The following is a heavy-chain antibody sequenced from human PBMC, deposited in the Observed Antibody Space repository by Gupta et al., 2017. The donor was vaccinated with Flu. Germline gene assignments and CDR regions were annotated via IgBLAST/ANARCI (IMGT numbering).Heavy chain of an antibody. D-gene: IGHD3-22*01. CDR3: ARLPRGYYPPPSFDY. V-gene: IGHV4-34*01. J-gene: IGHJ4*02. CDR2: INHSGST. CDR1: GGSFSGYY. Sequence: QVQLQQWGAGLLKPSETLSLTCAVYGGSFSGYYWSWIRQPPGKGLEWIGEINHSGSTNYNPSLKSRVTISVDTSKNQFSLKLSSVTAADTAVYYCARLPRGYYPPPSFDYWGQGTLVTVSS.